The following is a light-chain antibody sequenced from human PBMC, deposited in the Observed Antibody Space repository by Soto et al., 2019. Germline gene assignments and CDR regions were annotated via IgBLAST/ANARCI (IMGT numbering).Light chain of an antibody. CDR3: QQYGDRPRT. J-gene: IGKJ1*01. V-gene: IGKV3-15*01. CDR1: QDIGSA. Sequence: EVVLTQSPATLSVSPGDRATLSCRASQDIGSAVAWYHQRSGQAPRLLIFDASIRVPTTPARFSGGVSGTEFTLTISSLESEDFAVYFCQQYGDRPRTFGQGTKVDI. CDR2: DAS.